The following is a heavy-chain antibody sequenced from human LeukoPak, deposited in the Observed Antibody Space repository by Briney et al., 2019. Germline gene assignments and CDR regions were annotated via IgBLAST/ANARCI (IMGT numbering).Heavy chain of an antibody. Sequence: PSETLSLTCTVSGGSISSGGYYWSWIRQHPGKGLEWIGYIYYSGSTYYNPSLKSRVTISVDTSKNQFSLKLSSVTAADTAVYYCARERRAYSSSQTSYYFDYWGQGTLVTVSS. CDR2: IYYSGST. CDR1: GGSISSGGYY. J-gene: IGHJ4*02. V-gene: IGHV4-31*03. CDR3: ARERRAYSSSQTSYYFDY. D-gene: IGHD6-13*01.